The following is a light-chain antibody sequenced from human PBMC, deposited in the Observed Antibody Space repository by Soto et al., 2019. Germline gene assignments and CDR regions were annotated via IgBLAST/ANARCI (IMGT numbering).Light chain of an antibody. CDR1: QSVSRW. V-gene: IGKV1-5*01. Sequence: DIQMTQSPSTLSASVGDRVSITCRASQSVSRWLAWYQQRPGRAPKLLIYDASSLESGVPSRFSGSGSGTEFTLTISGLQPDDFATYYCKHYNTWDHPTFGQGTRVELK. CDR2: DAS. J-gene: IGKJ1*01. CDR3: KHYNTWDHPT.